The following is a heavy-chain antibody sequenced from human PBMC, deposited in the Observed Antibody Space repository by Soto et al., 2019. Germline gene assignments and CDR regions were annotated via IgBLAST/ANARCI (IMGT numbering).Heavy chain of an antibody. J-gene: IGHJ4*02. CDR1: GFTFSSYS. Sequence: GGSLRLSCAASGFTFSSYSMNWVRQAPGKGLEWVSYISSSSSTIYYADSVKGRFTISRDNAKNSLYLQMNSLRAEDTAVYYCARSLRGYSYGFDYWGQGTLVTVPS. V-gene: IGHV3-48*01. D-gene: IGHD5-18*01. CDR2: ISSSSSTI. CDR3: ARSLRGYSYGFDY.